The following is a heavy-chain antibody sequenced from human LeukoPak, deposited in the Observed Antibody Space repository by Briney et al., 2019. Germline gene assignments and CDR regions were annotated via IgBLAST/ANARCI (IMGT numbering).Heavy chain of an antibody. Sequence: GGSLRLSCAASGFTFSSYWMSWVRQAPGKGLEWVANIKQDGSEKYYVDPVKGRFTISRDNAKNSLYLQMNRLRAEDTAVYYCAREGSQSASGTYPGNDWGQGTLVTVSS. CDR1: GFTFSSYW. D-gene: IGHD1-26*01. CDR2: IKQDGSEK. V-gene: IGHV3-7*01. CDR3: AREGSQSASGTYPGND. J-gene: IGHJ4*02.